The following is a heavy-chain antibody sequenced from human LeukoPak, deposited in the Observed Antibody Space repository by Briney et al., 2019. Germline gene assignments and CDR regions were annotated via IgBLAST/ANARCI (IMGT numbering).Heavy chain of an antibody. CDR1: GFTFSSYW. V-gene: IGHV3-74*01. CDR3: AKGPLDYYDSSGYMAFDI. Sequence: GGSLRLSCAASGFTFSSYWMHWVRQAPGKGLVWVSRINSDGSSTSYADSVKGRFTISRDNAKNTLYLQMNSLRAEDTAVYYCAKGPLDYYDSSGYMAFDIWGQGTMVTVSS. D-gene: IGHD3-22*01. J-gene: IGHJ3*02. CDR2: INSDGSST.